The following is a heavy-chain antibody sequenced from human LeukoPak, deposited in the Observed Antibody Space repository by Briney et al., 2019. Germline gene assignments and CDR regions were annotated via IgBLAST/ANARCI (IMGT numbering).Heavy chain of an antibody. D-gene: IGHD3-10*01. CDR2: ISGSGGST. Sequence: HPGRSLRLSCAASGFTFSSYAMSWVRQAPGKGLEWVSAISGSGGSTYYADSVKGRFTISRDNSKNTLYLQMNSLRAEDTAVYYCAREARFGELSLNYWGQGTLVTVSS. CDR1: GFTFSSYA. J-gene: IGHJ4*02. V-gene: IGHV3-23*01. CDR3: AREARFGELSLNY.